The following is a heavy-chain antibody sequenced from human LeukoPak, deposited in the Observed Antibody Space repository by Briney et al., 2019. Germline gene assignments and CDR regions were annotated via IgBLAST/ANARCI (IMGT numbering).Heavy chain of an antibody. V-gene: IGHV3-48*01. CDR3: ARSPFAMVRAPYYYMDV. Sequence: GGSLRLSCAASGFTFSSYSMNWVRQAPGKGLEWVSYISSSSSTIYHADSVEGRFTISRDNAKNSLYLQMNSLRAEDTAVYYCARSPFAMVRAPYYYMDVWGKGTTVTVSS. J-gene: IGHJ6*03. CDR1: GFTFSSYS. CDR2: ISSSSSTI. D-gene: IGHD3-10*01.